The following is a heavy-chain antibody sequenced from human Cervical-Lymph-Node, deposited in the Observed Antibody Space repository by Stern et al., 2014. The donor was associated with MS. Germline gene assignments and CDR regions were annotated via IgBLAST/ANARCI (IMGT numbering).Heavy chain of an antibody. CDR2: LIPDFGTP. V-gene: IGHV1-69*01. Sequence: QVQLVESGAEARKPGSSVKVSCKASGGTFASYQISWVRQAPGQGLEWMGGLIPDFGTPTYAQRFQGRVTITADESTSTAYMEVSSLTSEDTAVYYCARDMDCSGGSCRSKPFLNWGQGTLVTVSS. D-gene: IGHD2-15*01. J-gene: IGHJ4*02. CDR1: GGTFASYQ. CDR3: ARDMDCSGGSCRSKPFLN.